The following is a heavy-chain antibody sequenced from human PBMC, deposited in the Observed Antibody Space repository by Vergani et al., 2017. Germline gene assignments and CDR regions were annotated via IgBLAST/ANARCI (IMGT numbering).Heavy chain of an antibody. D-gene: IGHD2-15*01. CDR1: GGSISSGSYY. V-gene: IGHV4-61*02. J-gene: IGHJ4*02. Sequence: QVQLQESGPGLVKPSQTLSLTCTVSGGSISSGSYYWSWIRQPAGKGLEWIGRIYTRGSTNYNPSLKSRVTISVDTSKNQFSLKLSSVTAADTAVYYCARSYYCSGGSCYSLAYYLDYWGQGTLVTVSS. CDR2: IYTRGST. CDR3: ARSYYCSGGSCYSLAYYLDY.